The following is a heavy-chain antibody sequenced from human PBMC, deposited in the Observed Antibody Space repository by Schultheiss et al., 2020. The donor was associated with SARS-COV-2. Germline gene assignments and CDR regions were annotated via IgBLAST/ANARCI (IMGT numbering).Heavy chain of an antibody. Sequence: GGSLRLSCAASGFTFSSYGMHWVRQAPGKGLEWVSYISSSGSTIYYADSVKGRFTISRDNAKNSLYLQMNSLRAEDTAVYYCARVGQLTTFYYYYGMDVWGQGTTVTVSS. CDR3: ARVGQLTTFYYYYGMDV. D-gene: IGHD4/OR15-4a*01. CDR1: GFTFSSYG. V-gene: IGHV3-48*04. CDR2: ISSSGSTI. J-gene: IGHJ6*02.